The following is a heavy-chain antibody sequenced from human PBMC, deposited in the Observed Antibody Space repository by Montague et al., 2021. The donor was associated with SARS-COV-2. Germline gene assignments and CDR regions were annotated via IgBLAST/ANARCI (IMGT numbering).Heavy chain of an antibody. CDR1: GYSIISGYY. CDR2: IFHTGST. J-gene: IGHJ4*02. D-gene: IGHD4-17*01. V-gene: IGHV4-38-2*02. Sequence: SETLSLTCTVSGYSIISGYYWGWIRPPPGKGLEWIGNIFHTGSTLYNPSLKSRVTISLDTSKNQFSLRLNSVTAADTAVYYCASDHGTVTTESWGQGTLVTVSS. CDR3: ASDHGTVTTES.